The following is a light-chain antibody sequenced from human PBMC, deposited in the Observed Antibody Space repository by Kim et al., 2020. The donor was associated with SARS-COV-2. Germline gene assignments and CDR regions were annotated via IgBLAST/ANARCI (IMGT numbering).Light chain of an antibody. CDR2: GVS. CDR3: QQYDGSRT. J-gene: IGKJ1*01. Sequence: EIVLTQSPGTLSLFPGERATLSCRASQSVTSNSLAWYQHKPGQAPRLLIYGVSIRATGIPDRFRGSGSGTDFTLTISRLEPEDSAVYFCQQYDGSRTFGQGTKVDIK. CDR1: QSVTSNS. V-gene: IGKV3-20*01.